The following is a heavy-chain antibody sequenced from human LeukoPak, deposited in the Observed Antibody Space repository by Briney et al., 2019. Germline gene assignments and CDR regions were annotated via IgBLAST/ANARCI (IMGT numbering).Heavy chain of an antibody. CDR3: AKRGLGYCSSTTCPNLHC. CDR2: ISSSAGST. J-gene: IGHJ4*02. D-gene: IGHD2-2*01. V-gene: IGHV3-23*01. Sequence: GGSLRLSCAASGFTFTNYVMSWVRQAPGKGLEWVSSISSSAGSTYYADSVKGRFTISRDNSKNTLYLQMNSLRAEDTAVYYCAKRGLGYCSSTTCPNLHCWGQGTLVTVSS. CDR1: GFTFTNYV.